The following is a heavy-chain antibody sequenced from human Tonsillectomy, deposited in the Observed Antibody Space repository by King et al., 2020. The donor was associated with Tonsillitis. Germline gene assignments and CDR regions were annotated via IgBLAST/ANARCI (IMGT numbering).Heavy chain of an antibody. CDR2: IWYYGSNK. V-gene: IGHV3-33*01. CDR1: GFTFSSYG. D-gene: IGHD2-8*01. J-gene: IGHJ3*02. Sequence: VQLVESGGGVVQPGRSLRLSCAASGFTFSSYGMHWVRQAPGKGLEWVAVIWYYGSNKYYADSVKGRFTISRDNSKNTLYLQMNSLRAEDTAVYYCARDGGYCTNGVCSHDAFDIWGQGTMVTVSS. CDR3: ARDGGYCTNGVCSHDAFDI.